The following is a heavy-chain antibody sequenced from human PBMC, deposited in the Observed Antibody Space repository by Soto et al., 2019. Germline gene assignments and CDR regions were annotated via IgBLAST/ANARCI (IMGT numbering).Heavy chain of an antibody. J-gene: IGHJ4*02. CDR1: GYTFTNYA. Sequence: ASVKVSCKASGYTFTNYAVNWFRQAPGQSLEWMGWVNAGNGHTKYSEKFQGRVTITRDTSANTAYMDLSSLRSEDTALYFCARGIWERSSDWYYFDSWGQGTLVTVSS. CDR3: ARGIWERSSDWYYFDS. D-gene: IGHD6-19*01. CDR2: VNAGNGHT. V-gene: IGHV1-3*01.